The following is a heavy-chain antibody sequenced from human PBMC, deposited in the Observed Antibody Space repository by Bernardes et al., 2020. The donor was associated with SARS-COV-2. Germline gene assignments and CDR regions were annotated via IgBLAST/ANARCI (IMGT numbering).Heavy chain of an antibody. CDR2: ISSNGAGT. V-gene: IGHV3-64D*06. D-gene: IGHD2-2*02. CDR1: GFIFSTYY. CDR3: VKQYCGGTNCYTGAFDM. J-gene: IGHJ3*02. Sequence: GGSLRLSCSASGFIFSTYYIHWVRQAPGKGLDYVSSISSNGAGTYYADSVKGRFSISRDNSKNTLYLQMSSLRPDDMGVYYCVKQYCGGTNCYTGAFDMWGNGPVVTVSS.